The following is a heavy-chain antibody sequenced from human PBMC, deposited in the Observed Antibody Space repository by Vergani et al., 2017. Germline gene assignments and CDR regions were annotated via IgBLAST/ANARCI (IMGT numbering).Heavy chain of an antibody. J-gene: IGHJ6*03. CDR2: IYYSGST. Sequence: QLQLQESGPGLVKPSETLSLTCTVSGGSISSSSYYWGWIRQPPGKGLEWIGSIYYSGSTYYNPSLKSRVTISVDTSKNQFSLKLSSVTAADTAVYHCARSRYYYYYYMDVWGKGTTVTVSS. CDR1: GGSISSSSYY. CDR3: ARSRYYYYYYMDV. V-gene: IGHV4-39*01.